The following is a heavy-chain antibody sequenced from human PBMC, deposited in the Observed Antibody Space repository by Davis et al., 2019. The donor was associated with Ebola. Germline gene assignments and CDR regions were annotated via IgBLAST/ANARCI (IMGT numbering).Heavy chain of an antibody. J-gene: IGHJ4*02. CDR1: GGSISSYY. D-gene: IGHD5-18*01. Sequence: SETLSLTCTVSGGSISSYYWSWIRQPPGKGLEWIGYIYYSGSTNYNPSLKSRVTISVDTSKNQFSLKLSSVTAADTAVYYCASSDTAMVYYFDYWGQGTLVTVSS. CDR3: ASSDTAMVYYFDY. CDR2: IYYSGST. V-gene: IGHV4-59*01.